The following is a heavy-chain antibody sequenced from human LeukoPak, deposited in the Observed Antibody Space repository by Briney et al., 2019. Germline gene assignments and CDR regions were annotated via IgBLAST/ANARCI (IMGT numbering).Heavy chain of an antibody. V-gene: IGHV1-2*02. CDR3: ATDARSGRSCYAFDY. J-gene: IGHJ4*02. Sequence: ASVKVSCKASGYTFTGYSMHWVRQAPGQGLEWVGWINPNGGGTNYAQKFQGRVTMSRDTSMSTAYMEMNRLRSDDTAVYYCATDARSGRSCYAFDYWGQGTLVTVSS. CDR1: GYTFTGYS. CDR2: INPNGGGT. D-gene: IGHD2-15*01.